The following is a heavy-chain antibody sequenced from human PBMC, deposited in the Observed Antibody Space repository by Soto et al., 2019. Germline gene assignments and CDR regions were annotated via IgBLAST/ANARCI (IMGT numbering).Heavy chain of an antibody. V-gene: IGHV4-59*01. CDR3: ARGRPWELYDY. Sequence: QVQLQESGPGLVKPSETLSLTCTVSGGSISSYYWSWIRQPPGKGLEWIGYIDDSGSTNYKSSLKSRVTISLDTSKNQFSLRLSSMTAADTAVYYCARGRPWELYDYWGQGTLVIVSS. CDR1: GGSISSYY. D-gene: IGHD1-26*01. J-gene: IGHJ4*02. CDR2: IDDSGST.